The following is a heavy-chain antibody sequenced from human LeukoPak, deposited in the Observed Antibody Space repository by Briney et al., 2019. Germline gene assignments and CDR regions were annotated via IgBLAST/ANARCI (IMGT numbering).Heavy chain of an antibody. J-gene: IGHJ6*02. Sequence: PGGSLRLSCAASGFTFSSYSMNWVRQAPGKGLEWVSSIDFTSRYIYNADSVKGRFTTSRDNAKNSLDLQMNSLKVEDTAVYYCAREKSGYYGSGSYYKAGDVWGQGTTVTVSS. CDR3: AREKSGYYGSGSYYKAGDV. CDR2: IDFTSRYI. V-gene: IGHV3-21*01. CDR1: GFTFSSYS. D-gene: IGHD3-10*01.